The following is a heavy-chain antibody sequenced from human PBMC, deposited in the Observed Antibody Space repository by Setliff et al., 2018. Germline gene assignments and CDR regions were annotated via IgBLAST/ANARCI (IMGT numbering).Heavy chain of an antibody. CDR3: ARGLRGWPYYGMDV. J-gene: IGHJ6*02. D-gene: IGHD6-19*01. CDR1: GGTFSSYA. CDR2: ISPIFATT. Sequence: SVKVSCKASGGTFSSYAINWVRQAPGQGLEWMGGISPIFATTNYAQKFQGRVTITTDEATNTAYMELSSLRSEDTAVYYCARGLRGWPYYGMDVWGQGTTVTVSS. V-gene: IGHV1-69*05.